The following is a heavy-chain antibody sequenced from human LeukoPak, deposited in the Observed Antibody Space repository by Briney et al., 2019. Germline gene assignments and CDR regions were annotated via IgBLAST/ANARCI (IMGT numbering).Heavy chain of an antibody. J-gene: IGHJ6*02. D-gene: IGHD3-10*01. V-gene: IGHV4-30-2*01. CDR1: GGSISSGGYS. Sequence: SQTLSLTCAVSGGSISSGGYSWSWIRQPPGKGLEWIGYIYNSGSTYYNPSLKSRVTISVDRSKNQFSLKLSSVTAADTAVYYCARGMNYYGSGSSYGMDVWGQGTTVTVSS. CDR2: IYNSGST. CDR3: ARGMNYYGSGSSYGMDV.